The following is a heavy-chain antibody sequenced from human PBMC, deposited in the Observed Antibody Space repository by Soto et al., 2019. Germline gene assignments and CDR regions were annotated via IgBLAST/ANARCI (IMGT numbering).Heavy chain of an antibody. D-gene: IGHD3-22*01. J-gene: IGHJ5*01. CDR3: STRAYDTNGYYRFDP. V-gene: IGHV4-34*01. CDR1: GGSFSGHS. CDR2: INHSGRL. Sequence: QVQLQQWGAGLLKPSETLSLTCAVYGGSFSGHSWTWIRQSPGKGLEWIGDINHSGRLNYSPSLKSRVTISLDTSKNQFSLTLSAVTAADTAMYYCSTRAYDTNGYYRFDPWGQGTLVTVSS.